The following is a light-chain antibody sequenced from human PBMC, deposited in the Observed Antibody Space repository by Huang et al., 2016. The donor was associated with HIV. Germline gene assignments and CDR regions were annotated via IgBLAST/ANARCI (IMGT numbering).Light chain of an antibody. V-gene: IGKV1-NL1*01. CDR3: QQYYNPPLT. J-gene: IGKJ1*01. Sequence: DIQMTQSPSSLSASVGDRVAITCRASQGITNSLAWYQQKPGKAPKLLLYAVSKLESGVPSRFSGSGSGTDYTLTISSLQPEDFVTYYCQQYYNPPLTFGQGTKVEIK. CDR2: AVS. CDR1: QGITNS.